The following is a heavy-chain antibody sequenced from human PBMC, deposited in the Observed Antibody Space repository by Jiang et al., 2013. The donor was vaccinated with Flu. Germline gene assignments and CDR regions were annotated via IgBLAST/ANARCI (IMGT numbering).Heavy chain of an antibody. Sequence: KPTQTLTLTCSFSGFSLSSSGVGVGWIRQPPGRALEWLALIYWDDDKRYSPSLKRRLTITKDTSKNQVVLTMANMDPVDTATYFCAHTGDGYKYRPDAFDIWGHGTLVVVSP. J-gene: IGHJ3*02. CDR2: IYWDDDK. D-gene: IGHD5-24*01. V-gene: IGHV2-5*02. CDR1: GFSLSSSGVG. CDR3: AHTGDGYKYRPDAFDI.